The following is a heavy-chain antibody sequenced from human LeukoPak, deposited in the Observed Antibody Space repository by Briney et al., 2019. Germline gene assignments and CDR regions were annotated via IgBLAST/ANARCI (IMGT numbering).Heavy chain of an antibody. CDR3: AVQKLGSEYSSSPFDY. Sequence: SETLSLTCNVSGASISSSTYHWGWIRQPPGKGLEWIASIYYRGRTYYNPSLKSRVTISVDTSKNQFSLKLSSVTVADTAVYYCAVQKLGSEYSSSPFDYWGQGTLVTVSS. CDR2: IYYRGRT. J-gene: IGHJ4*02. CDR1: GASISSSTYH. D-gene: IGHD6-6*01. V-gene: IGHV4-39*07.